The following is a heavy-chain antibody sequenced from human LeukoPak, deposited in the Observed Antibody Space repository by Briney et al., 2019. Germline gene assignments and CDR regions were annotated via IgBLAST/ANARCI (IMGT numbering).Heavy chain of an antibody. CDR1: GYSFTTYW. Sequence: GESLKISCKGSGYSFTTYWIGWVRQMPGKGLEYMGIIYPDDSGTRYSPSFQGQVTISADKSISTAYLQWGSLKASDTAMYYCARYDRDSSSLFDYWGQGTLVTVSS. CDR3: ARYDRDSSSLFDY. D-gene: IGHD6-6*01. J-gene: IGHJ4*02. CDR2: IYPDDSGT. V-gene: IGHV5-51*01.